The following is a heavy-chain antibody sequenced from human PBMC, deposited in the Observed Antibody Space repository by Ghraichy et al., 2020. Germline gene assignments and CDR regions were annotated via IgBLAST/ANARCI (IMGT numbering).Heavy chain of an antibody. CDR3: AKARDGSRWYVFDP. D-gene: IGHD6-13*01. CDR2: IRDGGGRT. CDR1: GFTFSSYA. J-gene: IGHJ5*02. V-gene: IGHV3-23*01. Sequence: GGSLRLSCAASGFTFSSYAMSWVRQAPGKGLEWVSGIRDGGGRTSYADALKGRFTISRDNTKSTQYLQMNSLRGEDTAVYYCAKARDGSRWYVFDPGGQGTRVTVSS.